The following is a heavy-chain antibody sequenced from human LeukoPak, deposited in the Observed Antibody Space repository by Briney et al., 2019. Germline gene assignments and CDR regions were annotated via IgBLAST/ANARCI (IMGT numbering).Heavy chain of an antibody. CDR1: GFAFRDSA. V-gene: IGHV3-30-3*01. Sequence: GGSLRLSCAASGFAFRDSAMHWVRQAPGRGLEWVALISYDGANKYYADSVKGRFTISRQNSGTTLHMSGLQSEDTGLYYCARDRDRRGGSGWYSYYYYGMDVWGQGTTVTVSS. D-gene: IGHD6-19*01. CDR3: ARDRDRRGGSGWYSYYYYGMDV. J-gene: IGHJ6*02. CDR2: ISYDGANK.